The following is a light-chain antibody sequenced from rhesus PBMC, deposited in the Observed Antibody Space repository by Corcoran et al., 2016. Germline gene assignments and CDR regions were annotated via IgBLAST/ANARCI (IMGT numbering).Light chain of an antibody. J-gene: IGKJ4*01. V-gene: IGKV1-32*03. CDR3: QQGYSTPLT. CDR2: YAN. CDR1: QGINSY. Sequence: DIQMSQSPSSLSASVGDRVTITCRASQGINSYLNWYQQKPGKAPKLLIYYANSLASGVPSMFSGNGSGTDYTLTISSLQPEDFATYYCQQGYSTPLTFGGGTKVEIK.